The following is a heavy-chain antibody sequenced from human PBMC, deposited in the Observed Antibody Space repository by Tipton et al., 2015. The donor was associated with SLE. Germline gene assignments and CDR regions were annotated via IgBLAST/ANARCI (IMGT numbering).Heavy chain of an antibody. CDR3: AKDPSPEEDSSSGFDY. CDR2: IWYDGSNK. CDR1: GFTFSSYG. V-gene: IGHV3-33*06. J-gene: IGHJ4*02. D-gene: IGHD6-6*01. Sequence: SLRLSCAASGFTFSSYGMHWGRQAPGKGLEWVAVIWYDGSNKYYADSVKGRFTISRDNSKNTLYLQMNGLRAEDTAVYYCAKDPSPEEDSSSGFDYWGQGTLVTVSS.